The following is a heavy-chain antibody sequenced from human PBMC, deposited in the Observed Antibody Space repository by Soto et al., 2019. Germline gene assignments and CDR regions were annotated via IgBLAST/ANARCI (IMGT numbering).Heavy chain of an antibody. D-gene: IGHD3-10*01. CDR2: IYPVDSDT. J-gene: IGHJ6*02. V-gene: IGHV5-51*01. CDR1: GDTFSSNW. Sequence: PGESLKISCKVSGDTFSSNWIGWVRQMPGKGLEWMGIIYPVDSDTRYSPSFQGQVTISVDGSITTAYLQWSSLKASDTAMYYCTRRAVRYYKGMDVWGQGTTVNVSS. CDR3: TRRAVRYYKGMDV.